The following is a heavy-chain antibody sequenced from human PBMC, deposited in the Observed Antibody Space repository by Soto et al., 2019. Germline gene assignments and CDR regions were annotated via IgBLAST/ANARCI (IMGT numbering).Heavy chain of an antibody. CDR2: INPNSGGT. J-gene: IGHJ4*02. D-gene: IGHD3-22*01. CDR1: GYTFTGYY. CDR3: ARGPYYYDSSGYYYYFDY. Sequence: ASVKVSCKASGYTFTGYYMHWVRQAPGQGLEWMGWINPNSGGTNYAQKFQGRVTMTRDTSISTAYMELSRLRSDDTAVCYCARGPYYYDSSGYYYYFDYWGQGTLVTVSS. V-gene: IGHV1-2*02.